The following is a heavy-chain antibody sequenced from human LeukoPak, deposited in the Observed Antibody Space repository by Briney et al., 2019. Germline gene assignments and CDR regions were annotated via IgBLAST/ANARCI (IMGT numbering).Heavy chain of an antibody. CDR1: GGSISSRSYY. Sequence: PSETLSLTCTLSGGSISSRSYYWGWIRQPPGKGLEWIGTIHYRGSTFYNPSLKSRVTISVDTSKIQVSLKLSSVTASDTAVYYCASLGGYCNSVSCYQYFDLWGRGTLVTVSS. D-gene: IGHD2-2*01. J-gene: IGHJ2*01. CDR2: IHYRGST. CDR3: ASLGGYCNSVSCYQYFDL. V-gene: IGHV4-39*01.